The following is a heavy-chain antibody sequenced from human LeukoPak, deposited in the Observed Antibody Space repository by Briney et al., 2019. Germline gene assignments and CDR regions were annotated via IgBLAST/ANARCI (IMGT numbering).Heavy chain of an antibody. D-gene: IGHD6-13*01. CDR3: ARAGPDSSSWPDFDY. CDR1: GFTFSSYA. J-gene: IGHJ4*02. V-gene: IGHV3-23*01. CDR2: INGSGGST. Sequence: GGSLRLSCAASGFTFSSYAMSWVRQAPGKGLEWVSAINGSGGSTYYADSVKGRFTISRDNSKNTLYLQMNSLRAEDTAVYYCARAGPDSSSWPDFDYWGQGTLVTVSS.